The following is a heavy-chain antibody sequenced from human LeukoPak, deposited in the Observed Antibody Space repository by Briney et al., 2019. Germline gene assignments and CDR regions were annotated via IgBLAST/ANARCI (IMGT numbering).Heavy chain of an antibody. CDR3: AGLEGRYSTDWFYFFDY. Sequence: PSETLSLTCAVSGGSISSNNWWGWVRQPPGKGLEWIGEIYHSGSPNYNPSLKSRVTISVDKSRNHFSLNLSSVTAADTAVYYCAGLEGRYSTDWFYFFDYWGQGALVTVSS. V-gene: IGHV4-4*02. CDR1: GGSISSNNW. CDR2: IYHSGSP. D-gene: IGHD6-19*01. J-gene: IGHJ4*02.